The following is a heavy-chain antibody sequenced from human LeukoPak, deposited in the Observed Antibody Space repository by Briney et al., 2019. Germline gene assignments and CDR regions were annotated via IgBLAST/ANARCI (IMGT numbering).Heavy chain of an antibody. V-gene: IGHV3-9*01. J-gene: IGHJ4*02. CDR3: VSSRYGDYGY. CDR2: ISWNRGRI. Sequence: GGSLRLSCAASGFTFDDYGMHWVRQAPGKGLEWVSGISWNRGRIGYADSVKGRFTISRDNGKNSLYLQMNSLRAEDTAVYYCVSSRYGDYGYWGQGTLVTVSS. D-gene: IGHD4-17*01. CDR1: GFTFDDYG.